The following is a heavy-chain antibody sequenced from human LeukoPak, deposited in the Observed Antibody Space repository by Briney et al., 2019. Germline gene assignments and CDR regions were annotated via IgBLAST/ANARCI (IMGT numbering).Heavy chain of an antibody. CDR2: IYHSGST. Sequence: PSETLSLTCAVSGYSISSGYYWGWIRQPPGKGLEWIGSIYHSGSTYYNPSLKSRVTISVDTSKNQFSLKLSSVTAADTAVYYCARHGNYYDTSQSGPWGQGTLVTVSS. D-gene: IGHD3-22*01. J-gene: IGHJ5*02. CDR1: GYSISSGYY. CDR3: ARHGNYYDTSQSGP. V-gene: IGHV4-38-2*01.